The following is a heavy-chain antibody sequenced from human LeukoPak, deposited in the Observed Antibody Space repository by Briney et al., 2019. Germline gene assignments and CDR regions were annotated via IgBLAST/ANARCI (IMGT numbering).Heavy chain of an antibody. D-gene: IGHD1-14*01. CDR1: GFTFSSSA. CDR3: ARRATGGAFDI. Sequence: LRLSCAASGFTFSSSAMSWVRQAPGKGLEWIGYIYHSGSTFYNPSLKSRVTISVDTSKNQFSLKLSSVTAADTAVYYCARRATGGAFDIWGQGTMVTVSS. J-gene: IGHJ3*02. V-gene: IGHV4-31*02. CDR2: IYHSGST.